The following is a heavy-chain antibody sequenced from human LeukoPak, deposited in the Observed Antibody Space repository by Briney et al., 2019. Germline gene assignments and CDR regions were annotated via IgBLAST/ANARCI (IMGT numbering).Heavy chain of an antibody. CDR2: IYYSGST. V-gene: IGHV4-39*07. CDR1: GGSISSSSYY. J-gene: IGHJ1*01. CDR3: ARSSDSSSLQYFQH. Sequence: PSETLSLTCTVSGGSISSSSYYWGWIRQPPGKGLEWIGSIYYSGSTYYNPSLKSRVTISVDTSKNQFSLKLSSVTAEDTAVYYCARSSDSSSLQYFQHWGQGTLVTVSS. D-gene: IGHD6-6*01.